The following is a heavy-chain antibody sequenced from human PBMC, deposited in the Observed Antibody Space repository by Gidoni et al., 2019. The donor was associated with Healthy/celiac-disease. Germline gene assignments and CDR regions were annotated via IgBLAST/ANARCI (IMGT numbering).Heavy chain of an antibody. V-gene: IGHV4-38-2*02. CDR1: GYSISSGYY. D-gene: IGHD4-17*01. J-gene: IGHJ4*02. CDR2: IYHSGST. CDR3: ARGNGDYFDY. Sequence: QVQLQESGPGLVKPSETLSLTCTVSGYSISSGYYWGWIRQPPGKGLEWIGSIYHSGSTYYNPSLKSRVTISVDTSKNQFSLKLSSVTAADTAVYYCARGNGDYFDYWGQGTLVTVSS.